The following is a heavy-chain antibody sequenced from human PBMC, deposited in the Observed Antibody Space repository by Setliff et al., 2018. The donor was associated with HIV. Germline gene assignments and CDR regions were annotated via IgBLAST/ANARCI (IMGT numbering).Heavy chain of an antibody. CDR3: ARIKARDDAFDI. CDR1: GYTFTSYG. Sequence: ASVKVSCKASGYTFTSYGISWVRQAPGQGLEWMGWISGYNGITKYSQKLQGRVTMTTDTSTSTAYMELRSLRSDDTAVYYCARIKARDDAFDIWGQGTMGTVSS. J-gene: IGHJ3*02. V-gene: IGHV1-18*01. CDR2: ISGYNGIT.